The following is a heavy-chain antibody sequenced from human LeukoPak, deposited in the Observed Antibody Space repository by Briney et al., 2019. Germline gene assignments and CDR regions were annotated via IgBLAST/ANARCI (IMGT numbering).Heavy chain of an antibody. V-gene: IGHV4-34*01. Sequence: SETLSLTCAVYGGSFSDYFWSWIRQPPGKGLEWIGEINHSGSTNYNPSLKSRVTISVDTSKNQFSLKLSSVTAADTAVYYCARAGSGWYNYWGQGTLVTVSS. CDR1: GGSFSDYF. CDR3: ARAGSGWYNY. D-gene: IGHD6-19*01. CDR2: INHSGST. J-gene: IGHJ4*02.